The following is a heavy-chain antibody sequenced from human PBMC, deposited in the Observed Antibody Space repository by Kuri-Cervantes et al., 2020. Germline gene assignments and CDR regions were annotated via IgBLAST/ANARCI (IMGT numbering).Heavy chain of an antibody. V-gene: IGHV1-3*01. D-gene: IGHD6-6*01. J-gene: IGHJ4*02. CDR1: GYTFTSYA. Sequence: ASVKVSCKASGYTFTSYAMHWVRQAPGQRLEWMGWINAGNGNTKYSQKFQGRVTMTRDTSTSTVYMELSSLRSEDTAVYYCARDGSDSSSLVYWGQGTLVTVSS. CDR3: ARDGSDSSSLVY. CDR2: INAGNGNT.